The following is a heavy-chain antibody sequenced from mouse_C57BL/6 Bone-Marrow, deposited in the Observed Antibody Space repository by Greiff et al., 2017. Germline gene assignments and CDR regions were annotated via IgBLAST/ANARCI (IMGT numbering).Heavy chain of an antibody. CDR2: ISSVGSYT. CDR3: ARRGDGTMDY. J-gene: IGHJ4*01. CDR1: GFTFSSYG. Sequence: EVMLVESGGDLVKPGGSLKLSCAASGFTFSSYGMSWVRQTPDKRLEWVATISSVGSYTYYPDSVKGRFTISRDNAKNTLYLQMSSLKSEDTAMYYCARRGDGTMDYWGQGTSVTVSS. V-gene: IGHV5-6*02.